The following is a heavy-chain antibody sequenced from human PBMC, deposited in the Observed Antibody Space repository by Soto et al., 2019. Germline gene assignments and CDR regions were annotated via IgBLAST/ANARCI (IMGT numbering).Heavy chain of an antibody. Sequence: GASVKVSCKASGFTFTSSAVQWVRQARGQRLEWIGWIVVGSGNTNYAQKFQERVTITRDMSTSTAYMELSSLRSEDTAVYYCAADRLEWLRHWNYYYYGMDVWAKGPRSQSP. CDR3: AADRLEWLRHWNYYYYGMDV. CDR1: GFTFTSSA. CDR2: IVVGSGNT. V-gene: IGHV1-58*01. J-gene: IGHJ6*02. D-gene: IGHD5-12*01.